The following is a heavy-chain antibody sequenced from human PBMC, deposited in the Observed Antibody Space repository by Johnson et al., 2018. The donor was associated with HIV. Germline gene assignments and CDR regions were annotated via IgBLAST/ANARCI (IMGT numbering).Heavy chain of an antibody. CDR1: GFTFSS. Sequence: QVQLVESGGGVVQPGRSLRLSCAASGFTFSSMHWDRQAPGKGLEWVAVISHDGSHKYYADSVKGRFSLSRDISKNTLYLQMNSLRAEDTAVYFCARDRRYYDSSGYYHDAFDIWGQGTMVTVSS. CDR2: ISHDGSHK. V-gene: IGHV3-30*14. J-gene: IGHJ3*02. CDR3: ARDRRYYDSSGYYHDAFDI. D-gene: IGHD3-22*01.